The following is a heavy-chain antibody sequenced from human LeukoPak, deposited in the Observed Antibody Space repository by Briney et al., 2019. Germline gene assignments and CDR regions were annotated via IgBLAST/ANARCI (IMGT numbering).Heavy chain of an antibody. CDR2: ISAYNGNT. Sequence: ASVKVSCKASGYTFTGYYMHWVRQAPGRGLEWMGWISAYNGNTNYAQKLQGRVTMTTDTSTSTAYMELRSLRSDDTAVYYCARDLLLDWFDPWGQGTLVTVSS. J-gene: IGHJ5*02. V-gene: IGHV1-18*04. CDR3: ARDLLLDWFDP. CDR1: GYTFTGYY. D-gene: IGHD2-8*02.